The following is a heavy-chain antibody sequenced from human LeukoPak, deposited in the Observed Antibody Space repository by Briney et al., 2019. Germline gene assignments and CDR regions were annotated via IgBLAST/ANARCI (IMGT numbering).Heavy chain of an antibody. CDR2: IYHSGST. CDR3: ARVRAAAGTGWFDP. Sequence: SQTLSLTCTVSGGSISSGGYYWSWIRQPPGKGLEWIGYIYHSGSTYYNPSLKSRVTISVDTSKNQFSLKLSSVTAADTAVYYCARVRAAAGTGWFDPWGQGTLVTVSS. J-gene: IGHJ5*02. D-gene: IGHD6-13*01. V-gene: IGHV4-30-2*01. CDR1: GGSISSGGYY.